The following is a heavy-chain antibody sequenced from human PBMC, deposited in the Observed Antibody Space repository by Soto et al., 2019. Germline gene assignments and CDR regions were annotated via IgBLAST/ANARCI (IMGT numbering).Heavy chain of an antibody. J-gene: IGHJ6*02. D-gene: IGHD1-7*01. Sequence: QVQLVQSGAEVKKPGSSVKVSCKASVGTFSSYAISWVRQAPGQGLEWMGGIIPSYGTANYAQKFQGRVTITADESTSTAYMELSSLSSEDTAVYYCARDLTGPTVYYYYYGIDVWGQGTTVTVS. CDR3: ARDLTGPTVYYYYYGIDV. CDR1: VGTFSSYA. CDR2: IIPSYGTA. V-gene: IGHV1-69*01.